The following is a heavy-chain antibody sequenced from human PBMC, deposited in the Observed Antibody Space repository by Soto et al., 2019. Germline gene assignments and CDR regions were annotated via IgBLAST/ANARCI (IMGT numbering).Heavy chain of an antibody. CDR3: ARDRSGYDLAFDY. J-gene: IGHJ4*02. CDR1: GFTFSSYS. CDR2: ISSSSSYI. D-gene: IGHD5-12*01. V-gene: IGHV3-21*01. Sequence: GGSLRLSCAASGFTFSSYSMNWVRQAPGKGLEWVSSISSSSSYIYYADSVKGRFTISRDNAKNSLYLQMNSLRAEDTAVYYCARDRSGYDLAFDYWGQGTLVTVSS.